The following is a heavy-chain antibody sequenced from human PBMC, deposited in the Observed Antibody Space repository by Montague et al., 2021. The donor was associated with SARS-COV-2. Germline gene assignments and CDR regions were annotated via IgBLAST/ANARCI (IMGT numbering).Heavy chain of an antibody. Sequence: SLRLSCAASGFTFSDYYMSWIRQAPGKGLEWVLYISSSGSTIYYADSVKGRFTISRDNAKNSLYLQMNSLRAEDTAVYYCARVRHSYGYLSAFDIWGQGTMVTVSS. CDR1: GFTFSDYY. CDR2: ISSSGSTI. J-gene: IGHJ3*02. D-gene: IGHD5-18*01. CDR3: ARVRHSYGYLSAFDI. V-gene: IGHV3-11*01.